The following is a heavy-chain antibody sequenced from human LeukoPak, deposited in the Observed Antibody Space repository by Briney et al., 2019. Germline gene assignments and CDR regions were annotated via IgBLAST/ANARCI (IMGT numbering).Heavy chain of an antibody. CDR3: ARTTSMSYVGDAFDI. CDR2: ISSSGSTI. CDR1: GFTFSSYT. V-gene: IGHV3-48*04. D-gene: IGHD1-26*01. J-gene: IGHJ3*02. Sequence: GGSLRLSCAASGFTFSSYTMNWVRQAPGKGLEWVSYISSSGSTIYYADSVKGRFTISRDNAKNTLYLQMNSLRAEDTAVYYCARTTSMSYVGDAFDIWGQGTMVTVSS.